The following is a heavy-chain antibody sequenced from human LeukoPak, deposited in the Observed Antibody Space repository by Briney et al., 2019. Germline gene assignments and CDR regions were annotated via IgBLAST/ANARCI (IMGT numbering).Heavy chain of an antibody. Sequence: PSETLSLTCKVSGGSISSSSYYWGWIRQPPGKGLEWIGSIFYSGSTYYNPSLKSRVTISVDTPKNQFSLKLSSVTAADTAVYYCARLITGTFDYWGQGTLVTVSS. V-gene: IGHV4-39*07. CDR2: IFYSGST. J-gene: IGHJ4*02. D-gene: IGHD1-20*01. CDR3: ARLITGTFDY. CDR1: GGSISSSSYY.